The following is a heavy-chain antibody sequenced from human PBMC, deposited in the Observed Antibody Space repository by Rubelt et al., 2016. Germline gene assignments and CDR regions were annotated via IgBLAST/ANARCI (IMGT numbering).Heavy chain of an antibody. J-gene: IGHJ4*02. V-gene: IGHV3-7*05. CDR3: ARVRAEDFSGYYYKFDY. Sequence: GGGLVQPGGSLRLSCAASGFIFSNYWMSWVRQAPGKGLEWVANIKQDGSEKFYVDSVRGRFTISRDNAKSSLYLQMNSRRAEDTAVYYWARVRAEDFSGYYYKFDYWGQGTLVTVSS. CDR2: IKQDGSEK. CDR1: GFIFSNYW. D-gene: IGHD3-22*01.